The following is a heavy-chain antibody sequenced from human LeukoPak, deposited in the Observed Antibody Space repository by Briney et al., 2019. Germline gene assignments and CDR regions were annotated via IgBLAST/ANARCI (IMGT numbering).Heavy chain of an antibody. CDR1: GGSISSSTYY. CDR3: ARVTRYCTNGVCYTRWRYYYMDV. Sequence: PSETLSLTCTVSGGSISSSTYYWGWIRQPPGKGLEWIGSIYHSGSTYYNPSLKSRVTISVDTSKNQFSLKLSSVTAADTAVYYCARVTRYCTNGVCYTRWRYYYMDVWGKGTTVTVSS. D-gene: IGHD2-8*01. J-gene: IGHJ6*03. V-gene: IGHV4-39*07. CDR2: IYHSGST.